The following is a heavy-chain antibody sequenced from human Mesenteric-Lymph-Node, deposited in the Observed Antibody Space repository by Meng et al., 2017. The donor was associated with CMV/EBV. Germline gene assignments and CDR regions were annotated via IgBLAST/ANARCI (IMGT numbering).Heavy chain of an antibody. V-gene: IGHV4-34*01. J-gene: IGHJ4*02. CDR3: ARGDKPKNFDY. CDR1: GFTFSSYA. CDR2: INHSGST. Sequence: GSLRLSCAASGFTFSSYAMSWIRQPPGKGLEWIGEINHSGSTNYNPSLKSRVTISVDTSKNQFSLKLSSVTAADTAVYYCARGDKPKNFDYWGQGTLVTVSS.